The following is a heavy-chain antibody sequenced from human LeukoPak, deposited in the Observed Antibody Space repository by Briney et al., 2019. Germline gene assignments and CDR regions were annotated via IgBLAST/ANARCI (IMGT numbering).Heavy chain of an antibody. J-gene: IGHJ4*02. CDR1: GFSFSSYE. CDR3: ARDGPGYSFDY. Sequence: QPGGSLRLSCAASGFSFSSYEMNWVRQAPGKGLEWVSWISTSGSTLNYADSVKGQFTVSRDNARNSLYLQMNSLRAEDTAVYYCARDGPGYSFDYWGQGTLVTVSS. D-gene: IGHD5-18*01. CDR2: ISTSGSTL. V-gene: IGHV3-48*03.